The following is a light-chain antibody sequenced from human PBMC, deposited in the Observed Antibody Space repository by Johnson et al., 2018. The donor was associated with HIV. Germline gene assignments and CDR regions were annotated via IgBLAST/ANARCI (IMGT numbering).Light chain of an antibody. V-gene: IGLV1-51*01. Sequence: SVLTQPPSVSAAPGQKVTISCSGSSSNIGNNSVSWYQQVPGTAPKLLIYDNNKRPSGIPDRFSGSKSGTSATLGITGLQTGDEAEYYCGTGDSNLSAGGVFGTGTKVTDL. CDR2: DNN. CDR3: GTGDSNLSAGGV. CDR1: SSNIGNNS. J-gene: IGLJ1*01.